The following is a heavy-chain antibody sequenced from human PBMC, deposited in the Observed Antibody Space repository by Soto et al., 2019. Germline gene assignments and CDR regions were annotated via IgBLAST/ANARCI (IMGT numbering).Heavy chain of an antibody. V-gene: IGHV5-51*01. CDR1: GYSFTSYW. CDR3: ARFRSYYYDSSGYYDAFDI. CDR2: IYPGDSDT. Sequence: GESLKISCKGSGYSFTSYWIGWVRQMPGKGLEWMGIIYPGDSDTRYSPSFQGQVTISADKSISTAYLRWSSLKASDTAMYYCARFRSYYYDSSGYYDAFDIWGQGTMVTV. J-gene: IGHJ3*02. D-gene: IGHD3-22*01.